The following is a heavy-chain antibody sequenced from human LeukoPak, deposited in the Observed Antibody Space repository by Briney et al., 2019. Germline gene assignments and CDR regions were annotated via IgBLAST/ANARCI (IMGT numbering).Heavy chain of an antibody. Sequence: GGSLRLSCAASGFTFSSYEMNWLRQAPGKGLEWVGRIKSKVHGGTLEYAAPVKGRFTISRDDSENTLHLQMSSLTTEDTAVYYCATDRDSTHLNYWGQGTLVTVSS. CDR1: GFTFSSYE. D-gene: IGHD5-24*01. V-gene: IGHV3-15*01. J-gene: IGHJ4*02. CDR3: ATDRDSTHLNY. CDR2: IKSKVHGGTL.